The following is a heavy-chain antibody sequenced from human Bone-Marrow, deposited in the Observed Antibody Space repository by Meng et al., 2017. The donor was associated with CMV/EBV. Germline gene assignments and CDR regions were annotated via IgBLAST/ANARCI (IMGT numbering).Heavy chain of an antibody. CDR1: GDTFTYYA. Sequence: SVKVSCKASGDTFTYYAFSWVRQAPGQGLEWMGDIIPTIGTPKYAQRFQGRVTITADKSTSTAYMELSSLRSEDTAVYYCAPKPGIAVAGTDYWGQGTLVTVSS. D-gene: IGHD6-19*01. CDR2: IIPTIGTP. V-gene: IGHV1-69*06. J-gene: IGHJ4*02. CDR3: APKPGIAVAGTDY.